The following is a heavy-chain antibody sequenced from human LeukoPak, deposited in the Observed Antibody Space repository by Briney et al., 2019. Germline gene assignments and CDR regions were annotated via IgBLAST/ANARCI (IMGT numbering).Heavy chain of an antibody. D-gene: IGHD6-19*01. V-gene: IGHV4-39*01. CDR1: GGSISSSSYY. CDR3: ARLKSIAVAGTVDY. Sequence: SETLSLTCTVSGGSISSSSYYWGWLRQPPGKGLEWIGSIYYSGSTYYNPSLKSRVTISVDTSKNQFSLKLSSVTAADTAVYYCARLKSIAVAGTVDYWGQGTLVTVSS. J-gene: IGHJ4*02. CDR2: IYYSGST.